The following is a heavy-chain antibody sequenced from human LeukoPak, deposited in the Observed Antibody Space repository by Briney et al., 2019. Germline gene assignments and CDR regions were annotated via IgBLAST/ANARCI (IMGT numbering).Heavy chain of an antibody. J-gene: IGHJ3*02. D-gene: IGHD4-17*01. V-gene: IGHV4-59*01. CDR3: ARGPYGDYARDAFDI. Sequence: SETLSLTCNVSGGSISSYYWSWIRQPPGKGLEWIGYIYYSGSTNYNPSLKSRVTISVDTSKNQFSLKLSSVTAADTAVYYCARGPYGDYARDAFDIWGQGTMVTVSS. CDR2: IYYSGST. CDR1: GGSISSYY.